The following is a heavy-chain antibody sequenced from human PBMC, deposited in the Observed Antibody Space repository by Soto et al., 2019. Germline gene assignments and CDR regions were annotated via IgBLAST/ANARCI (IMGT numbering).Heavy chain of an antibody. D-gene: IGHD3-10*01. CDR2: IRDRAYNYAT. J-gene: IGHJ4*02. CDR3: TRLISAAEDY. Sequence: EVLLVESGGGLVQPGGSLKLSCAASGFVFKDSSIHWVRQASGKGLEWVGRIRDRAYNYATAYAASVQGRFTISREDPHSTAYLQMTSLRPEDTAIYYCTRLISAAEDYWGQGTLVTVSS. V-gene: IGHV3-73*01. CDR1: GFVFKDSS.